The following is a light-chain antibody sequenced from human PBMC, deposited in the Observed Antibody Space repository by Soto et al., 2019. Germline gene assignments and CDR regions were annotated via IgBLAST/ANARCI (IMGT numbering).Light chain of an antibody. CDR3: QQYNGWLWT. CDR2: VAV. CDR1: QSVSGN. J-gene: IGKJ1*01. V-gene: IGKV3D-15*01. Sequence: EIVMTESLGSIXASSAQRVAISCXVSQSVSGNLAWYQQKPGQAPRLLIYVAVTRATGIPARFSGRGSGTEFTLTITSLQSEDFAVYFCQQYNGWLWTFGQGTKVDI.